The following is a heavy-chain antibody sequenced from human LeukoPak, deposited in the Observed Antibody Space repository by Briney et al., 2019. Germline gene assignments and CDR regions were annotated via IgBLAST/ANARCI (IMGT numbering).Heavy chain of an antibody. D-gene: IGHD2-15*01. Sequence: SETLSLTCTVSGGSISSSNYYWGWIRQPPGKGLEWIGSIYYSGSTYYNPSLKSRVTISVDTSKNQFSLKLSSVTAADTAVYYCALKIYCSGGSCYFDYWGQGTLVTVSS. CDR3: ALKIYCSGGSCYFDY. V-gene: IGHV4-39*07. CDR1: GGSISSSNYY. J-gene: IGHJ4*02. CDR2: IYYSGST.